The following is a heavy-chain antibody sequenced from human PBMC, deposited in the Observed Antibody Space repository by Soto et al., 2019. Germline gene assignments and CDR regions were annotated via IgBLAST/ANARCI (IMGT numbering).Heavy chain of an antibody. D-gene: IGHD3-9*01. CDR2: ISYDGSNK. Sequence: QVQLVESGGGVVQPGRSLRLSCAASGFTFSSYAMHWVRQAPGKGLEWVAVISYDGSNKYYADSVKGRFTISRDNSKNTLYLQMNSLRAEDTAVYYCARDLIPRRGRSTNDIPATPWGQGTMVTVSS. V-gene: IGHV3-30-3*01. J-gene: IGHJ3*01. CDR1: GFTFSSYA. CDR3: ARDLIPRRGRSTNDIPATP.